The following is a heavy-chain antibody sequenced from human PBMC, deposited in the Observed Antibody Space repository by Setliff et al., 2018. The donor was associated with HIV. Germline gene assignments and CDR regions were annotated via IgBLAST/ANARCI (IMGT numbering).Heavy chain of an antibody. CDR3: AGGEVRSRYVSSRAPFYHYYYYMDV. V-gene: IGHV4-34*01. D-gene: IGHD6-13*01. CDR1: GGSFSDYY. CDR2: INYSGST. Sequence: PSETLSLTCVVYGGSFSDYYRTWIRQPPEKGLEWIGKINYSGSTDYNSSLRSRVTISVDTSKNHISLKLTSVTAADTAVYYCAGGEVRSRYVSSRAPFYHYYYYMDVWGKGTTVTVSS. J-gene: IGHJ6*03.